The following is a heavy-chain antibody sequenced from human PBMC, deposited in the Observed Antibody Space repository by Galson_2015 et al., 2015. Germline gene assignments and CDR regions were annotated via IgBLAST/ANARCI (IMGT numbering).Heavy chain of an antibody. CDR2: INPNSGGT. CDR3: AREVEQLVPYYYYYGMDV. D-gene: IGHD6-13*01. J-gene: IGHJ6*02. Sequence: SVKVSCKASGYTFTGYYMHWVRQAPGQGLEWMGRINPNSGGTNYAQKFQGRVTMTRDTSISTAYMELSRLRSDDTAVYYCAREVEQLVPYYYYYGMDVWGQGTTVTVSS. CDR1: GYTFTGYY. V-gene: IGHV1-2*06.